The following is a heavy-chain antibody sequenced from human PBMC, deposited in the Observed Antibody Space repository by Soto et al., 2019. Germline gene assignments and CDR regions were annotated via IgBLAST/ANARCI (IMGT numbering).Heavy chain of an antibody. Sequence: TLSHTCTVSGRSVISGGYYWTWIRQHPGRGLEWIGYIYHIGSPYYNPSLESRVTISLDTSKNQFSLNLTSVTAADTAIYYCVRDRALDSSGHWFDTWGQGTLVTVFS. V-gene: IGHV4-31*03. J-gene: IGHJ5*02. CDR2: IYHIGSP. D-gene: IGHD6-19*01. CDR3: VRDRALDSSGHWFDT. CDR1: GRSVISGGYY.